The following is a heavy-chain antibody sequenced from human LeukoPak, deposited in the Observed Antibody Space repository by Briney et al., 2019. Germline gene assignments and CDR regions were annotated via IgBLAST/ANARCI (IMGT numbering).Heavy chain of an antibody. V-gene: IGHV1-2*02. CDR3: ARDGYYDSSGYYYRDY. J-gene: IGHJ4*02. D-gene: IGHD3-22*01. CDR2: INPNSGGT. CDR1: GYTFTGYY. Sequence: ASVKLSCRASGYTFTGYYMHWVRQAPGQGLEWMGLINPNSGGTNYAQKFQGRVTMTRDTSISTAYMELSRLRSDDTAVYYCARDGYYDSSGYYYRDYWGQGKPVTVSS.